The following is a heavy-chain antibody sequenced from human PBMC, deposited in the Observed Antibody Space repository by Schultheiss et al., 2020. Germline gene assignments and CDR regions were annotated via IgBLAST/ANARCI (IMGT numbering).Heavy chain of an antibody. J-gene: IGHJ4*02. V-gene: IGHV3-23*01. CDR3: AKDSGSDNAY. CDR1: GFTFSSYA. CDR2: ISGSGGST. Sequence: GGSLRLSCAASGFTFSSYAMSWVRQAPGKGLEWVSAISGSGGSTYYADSVKGRFTISRDNSKNSLYLQMNSLRAEDTALYYCAKDSGSDNAYWGQGTLVNVSS. D-gene: IGHD3-10*01.